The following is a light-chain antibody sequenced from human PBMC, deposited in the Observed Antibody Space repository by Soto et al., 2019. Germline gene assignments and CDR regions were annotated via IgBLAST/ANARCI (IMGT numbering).Light chain of an antibody. CDR1: QSVSSY. CDR2: GAS. V-gene: IGKV3-15*01. J-gene: IGKJ4*01. Sequence: EIVLTQSPGTLSLSPGERATLSCRASQSVSSYLAWYQQKPGQAPRLLIYGASTRATDMPGRFSGSGSGTEFTLTISSLQSEDFAVYYCQEYNSWRPITFGGGTKVDIK. CDR3: QEYNSWRPIT.